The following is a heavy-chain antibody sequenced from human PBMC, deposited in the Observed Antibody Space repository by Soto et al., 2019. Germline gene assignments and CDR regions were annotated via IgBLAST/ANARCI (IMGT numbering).Heavy chain of an antibody. J-gene: IGHJ4*02. CDR3: ARDREVWYYYDSSGSYYFDY. CDR1: GGPFSGYY. V-gene: IGHV4-34*01. Sequence: SETLSLTCAVYGGPFSGYYWSWIRQPPGKGLEWIGEINHSGSTNYNPSLKSRVTISVDTSKNQFSLKLSSVTAADTAVYYCARDREVWYYYDSSGSYYFDYWGQGTLGTVS. CDR2: INHSGST. D-gene: IGHD3-22*01.